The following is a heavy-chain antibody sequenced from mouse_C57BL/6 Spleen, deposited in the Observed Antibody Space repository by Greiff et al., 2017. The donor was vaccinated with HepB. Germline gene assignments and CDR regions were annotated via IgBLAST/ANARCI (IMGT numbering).Heavy chain of an antibody. CDR3: AGRVTTVVATEYFDV. D-gene: IGHD1-1*01. V-gene: IGHV1-81*01. Sequence: VQGVESGAELARPGASVKLSCKASGYTFTSYGISWVKQRTGQGLEWIGEIYPRSGNTYYNEKFKGKATLTADKSSSTAYMELRSLTSEDSAVYCWAGRVTTVVATEYFDVWGTGTTVTVSS. CDR2: IYPRSGNT. J-gene: IGHJ1*03. CDR1: GYTFTSYG.